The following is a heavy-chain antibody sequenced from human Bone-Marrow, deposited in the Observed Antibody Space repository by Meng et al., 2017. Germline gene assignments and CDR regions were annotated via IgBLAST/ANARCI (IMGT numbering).Heavy chain of an antibody. J-gene: IGHJ3*02. CDR2: ISAYNGNT. CDR1: GYTFTSYG. V-gene: IGHV1-18*01. CDR3: AGDTGGDNNWNDRLWADAFDI. D-gene: IGHD1-20*01. Sequence: ASVKVSCKASGYTFTSYGISWVRQAPGQGLEWMGWISAYNGNTNYAQKLQGRVTMTTDTSTSTAYMELRSLRSDDTAVYYCAGDTGGDNNWNDRLWADAFDIWGQGTMVTVSS.